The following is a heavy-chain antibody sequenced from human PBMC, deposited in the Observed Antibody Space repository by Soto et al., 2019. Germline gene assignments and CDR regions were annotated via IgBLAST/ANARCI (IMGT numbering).Heavy chain of an antibody. V-gene: IGHV4-34*01. CDR2: INHSGST. Sequence: PSETLSLTCAVYGGSFSGYYWSWIRQPPGKGLEWIGEINHSGSTNYNPSLKSRVTISVDTSKNQFSLKLSSVTAADTAVYYCARGIRSSSGGFCDYRGQGTLVTVSS. D-gene: IGHD6-13*01. CDR1: GGSFSGYY. J-gene: IGHJ4*02. CDR3: ARGIRSSSGGFCDY.